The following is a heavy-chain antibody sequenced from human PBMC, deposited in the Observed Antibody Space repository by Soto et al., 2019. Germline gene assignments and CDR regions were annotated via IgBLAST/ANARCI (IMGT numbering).Heavy chain of an antibody. J-gene: IGHJ5*02. V-gene: IGHV3-30-3*01. CDR1: GSTFSSYT. Sequence: QVQLVESGGGVVQPGRSLRLSCAASGSTFSSYTLHWVRQAPGKGLEWVAVISYDGSDKYYADSVKGRFTISRDNSKNTLYLQMNSLRAEDTAVYFCARDWLRSIAAVGSWFDPWGQGTLVTVSS. D-gene: IGHD6-13*01. CDR2: ISYDGSDK. CDR3: ARDWLRSIAAVGSWFDP.